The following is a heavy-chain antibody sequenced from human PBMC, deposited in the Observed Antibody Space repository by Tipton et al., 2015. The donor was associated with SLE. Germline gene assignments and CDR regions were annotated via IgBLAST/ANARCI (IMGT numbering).Heavy chain of an antibody. CDR3: ARVEYYYASGSYSNAFDI. CDR1: GGSFSGYY. CDR2: ISSSSSYI. Sequence: LSLTCAVYGGSFSGYYWSWIRQPPGKGLVWVSSISSSSSYIYYADSVKGRFTISRDNAKNTLYLQMSRLRAEDTAVYYCARVEYYYASGSYSNAFDIWGQGTMVTVSS. V-gene: IGHV3-11*06. J-gene: IGHJ3*02. D-gene: IGHD3-10*01.